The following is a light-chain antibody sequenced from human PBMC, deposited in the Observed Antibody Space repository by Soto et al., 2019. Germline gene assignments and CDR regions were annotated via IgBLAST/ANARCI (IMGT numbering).Light chain of an antibody. V-gene: IGKV3-20*01. Sequence: EIVLTQSPGTLSLSPGERATLSCRARQSVSSSYLAWYQQKPGQAPRLLIYGASSRATGIPDRFSGSGSGTDFTLTMRRLEPEDFAVYYCQQYGSSPQAFGGGTKVEIK. J-gene: IGKJ4*01. CDR2: GAS. CDR1: QSVSSSY. CDR3: QQYGSSPQA.